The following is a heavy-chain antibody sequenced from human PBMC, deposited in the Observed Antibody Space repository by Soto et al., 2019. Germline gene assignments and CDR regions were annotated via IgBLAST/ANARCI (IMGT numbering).Heavy chain of an antibody. V-gene: IGHV3-23*01. CDR1: GYTFSNYA. CDR2: ISDSGGST. CDR3: AKDRLGLSYFYYGMDV. J-gene: IGHJ6*02. Sequence: EVQLLESGGGLVQPGGSLRLSCVASGYTFSNYAMSWVRQAPGKGLERVSGISDSGGSTYHADSVKGRFTISRDKSKNTLYLQMNSLSAEDTAVYYCAKDRLGLSYFYYGMDVWGQGTTVTVSS. D-gene: IGHD3-9*01.